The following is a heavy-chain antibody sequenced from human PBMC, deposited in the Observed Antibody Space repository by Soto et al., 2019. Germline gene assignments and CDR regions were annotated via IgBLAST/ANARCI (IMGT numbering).Heavy chain of an antibody. V-gene: IGHV3-33*01. Sequence: ESGGGVVQPGRSLRLSCAASGFTFSSYGMHWVRQAPGKGLEWVAVIWYDGSNKYYADSVKGRFTISRDNSKNTLYLQMNSLRAEDTAVYYCARGALLWFGELFAYFDYWGQGTLVTVSS. CDR2: IWYDGSNK. J-gene: IGHJ4*02. CDR3: ARGALLWFGELFAYFDY. CDR1: GFTFSSYG. D-gene: IGHD3-10*01.